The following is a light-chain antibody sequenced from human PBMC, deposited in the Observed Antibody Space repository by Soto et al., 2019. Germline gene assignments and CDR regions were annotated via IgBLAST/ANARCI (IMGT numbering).Light chain of an antibody. V-gene: IGKV1-27*01. CDR3: QKYNRAPLT. CDR2: AAS. CDR1: QVIYNY. J-gene: IGKJ4*01. Sequence: DIQMTQSPSSLSASVGDRVTITCRPSQVIYNYLAWYQQKPGEVPKLLIYAASTLQSGVPSRFSGSGSGTDFTLTISSLQPEDVATYYCQKYNRAPLTFGGGTKVEIK.